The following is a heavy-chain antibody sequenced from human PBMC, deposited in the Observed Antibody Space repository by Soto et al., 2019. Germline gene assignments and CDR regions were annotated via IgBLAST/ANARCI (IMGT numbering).Heavy chain of an antibody. CDR3: ARDKRQRVSGSSRTDWFDP. V-gene: IGHV4-61*01. Sequence: SETLSLTCTVSGGSVSSGSYYWSWIRQPPGKGLEWIGYIYYSGSTNYNPSLKSRVTISVDTSKNQFSLKLSSVTAADTAVYYCARDKRQRVSGSSRTDWFDPWGQGTLVTVS. D-gene: IGHD3-16*01. CDR2: IYYSGST. CDR1: GGSVSSGSYY. J-gene: IGHJ5*02.